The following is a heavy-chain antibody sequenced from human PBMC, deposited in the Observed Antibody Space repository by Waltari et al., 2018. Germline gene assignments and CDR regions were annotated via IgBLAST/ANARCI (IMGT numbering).Heavy chain of an antibody. CDR2: ISDDGSNK. V-gene: IGHV3-30-3*01. D-gene: IGHD3-22*01. CDR1: GFTFSSYA. CDR3: ARDLEYYDSSSITSDI. Sequence: QVQLVESGGGVVQPGRSLRLSCAASGFTFSSYAMHWVRQAPGKGLEWVAVISDDGSNKYYADSVKGRFTSSRDNSKNTLYLQMNSLRAEDTAVYYCARDLEYYDSSSITSDIWGQGTMVTVSS. J-gene: IGHJ3*02.